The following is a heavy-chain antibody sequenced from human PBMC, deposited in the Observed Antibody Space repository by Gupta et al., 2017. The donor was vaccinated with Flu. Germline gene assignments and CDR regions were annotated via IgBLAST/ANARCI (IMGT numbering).Heavy chain of an antibody. Sequence: QVQLVQSGAEVKKPGASVKVSCKASGYTFTGYYMHWVRQAPGQGLEWMGWINPNSGGTNYAQKFQGRVTMTRDTSISTAYMELSRLRSDDTAVYYCSTANIAVRPYFRYYYGMDVWGQGTTVTVSS. CDR1: GYTFTGYY. D-gene: IGHD6-6*01. CDR3: STANIAVRPYFRYYYGMDV. CDR2: INPNSGGT. J-gene: IGHJ6*02. V-gene: IGHV1-2*02.